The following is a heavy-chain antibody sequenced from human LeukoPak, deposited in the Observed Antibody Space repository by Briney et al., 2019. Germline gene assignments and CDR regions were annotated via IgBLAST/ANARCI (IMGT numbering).Heavy chain of an antibody. V-gene: IGHV5-51*01. J-gene: IGHJ4*02. Sequence: GESLKISCKGSGYSFTSYWIGWGRQLPGKGVEWRGIIYPGDSDTRYSPSFQGQVTISADKSISTAYLQWSSLKASDTAVYYCASASTRSQSWSFDHWGQGTLVTVSS. CDR2: IYPGDSDT. D-gene: IGHD6-13*01. CDR3: ASASTRSQSWSFDH. CDR1: GYSFTSYW.